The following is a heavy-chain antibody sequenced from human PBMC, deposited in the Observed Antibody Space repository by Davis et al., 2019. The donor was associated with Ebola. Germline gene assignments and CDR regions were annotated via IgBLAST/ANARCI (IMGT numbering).Heavy chain of an antibody. CDR1: GFTFSSYG. D-gene: IGHD2/OR15-2a*01. CDR2: ISYDGSNK. V-gene: IGHV3-30*03. J-gene: IGHJ6*02. Sequence: GESLKISCAASGFTFSSYGMHWVRQAPGKGLEWVAVISYDGSNKYYADSVKGRFTISRDNAKNSLYLQMNSLRDEDTAVYYCARANSNPAFLDYYYGMDVWGQGTTVTVSS. CDR3: ARANSNPAFLDYYYGMDV.